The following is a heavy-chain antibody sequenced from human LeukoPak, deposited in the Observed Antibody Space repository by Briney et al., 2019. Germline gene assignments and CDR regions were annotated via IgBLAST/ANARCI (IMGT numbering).Heavy chain of an antibody. CDR1: GFTFSSYS. D-gene: IGHD6-19*01. V-gene: IGHV3-21*01. J-gene: IGHJ6*03. CDR3: ARASGWYERGPHYYYYYMDV. CDR2: ISSSSSNYI. Sequence: GGSLRLSCAASGFTFSSYSMNWVRQAPGKGLEWVSSISSSSSNYIYYADSVKGRFTISRDNAKESLYLQMNSLRAEDTAVYYCARASGWYERGPHYYYYYMDVWGKGTTVTVSS.